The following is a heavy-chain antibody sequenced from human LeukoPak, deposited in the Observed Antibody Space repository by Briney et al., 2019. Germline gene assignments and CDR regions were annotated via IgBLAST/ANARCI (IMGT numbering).Heavy chain of an antibody. J-gene: IGHJ4*02. CDR3: ARHGDYGAGGWDRFDY. V-gene: IGHV4-39*01. Sequence: KPSETLSLTCTVSGGSISSSSYYWGWIRQPPGKGLECIGSIYYSGSTYYNPSLKSRVTISVDTSKNQFSLKLSSVTAAGTAVYYCARHGDYGAGGWDRFDYWGQGTLVTVSS. CDR2: IYYSGST. D-gene: IGHD4-17*01. CDR1: GGSISSSSYY.